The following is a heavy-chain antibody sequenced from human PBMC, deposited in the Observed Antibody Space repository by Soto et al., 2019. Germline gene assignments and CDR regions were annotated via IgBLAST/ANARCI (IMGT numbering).Heavy chain of an antibody. Sequence: SVKVSCKASGFTFTSSAMQWVRQARGQRLEWIGWIVVGSGNTNYAQKFQERVTITRDMSTSTAYMELSSLRSEDTAVYYCAVGIRDDFWSGSRSPYYYYYMDVWGKGTTVTVSS. CDR2: IVVGSGNT. CDR3: AVGIRDDFWSGSRSPYYYYYMDV. V-gene: IGHV1-58*02. J-gene: IGHJ6*03. D-gene: IGHD3-3*01. CDR1: GFTFTSSA.